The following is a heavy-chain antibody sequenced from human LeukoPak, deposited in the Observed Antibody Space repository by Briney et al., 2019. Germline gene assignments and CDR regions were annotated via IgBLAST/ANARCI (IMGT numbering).Heavy chain of an antibody. V-gene: IGHV1-8*01. CDR2: MNPNSGNT. CDR3: ARAAVAEADWFHP. Sequence: ASVKVSCKASGYTFTSYDINWVRQAAGQGLEWMGWMNPNSGNTGYAQKFQGRVTMTRNTSISTAYMELSSLRSEDTAVYYCARAAVAEADWFHPWGQGTLVTVSS. CDR1: GYTFTSYD. D-gene: IGHD6-19*01. J-gene: IGHJ5*02.